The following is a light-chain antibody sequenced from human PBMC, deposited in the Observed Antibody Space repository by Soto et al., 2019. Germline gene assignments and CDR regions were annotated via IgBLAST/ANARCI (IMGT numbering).Light chain of an antibody. J-gene: IGLJ2*01. CDR2: KDN. CDR1: KLGDKY. Sequence: SYELTQPPSVSVSPGQTASITCSGDKLGDKYACWYQQKTGQSPVLVIYKDNKRPSGIPERFSGSNSGNTATLTISVTQAMEEADYYCQAWDINTVVFGGGTKVTVL. CDR3: QAWDINTVV. V-gene: IGLV3-1*01.